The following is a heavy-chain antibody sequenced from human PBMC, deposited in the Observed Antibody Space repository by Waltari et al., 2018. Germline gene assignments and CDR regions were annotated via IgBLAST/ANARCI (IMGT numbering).Heavy chain of an antibody. Sequence: QVQLVQSGAEVKKPGSSVKVSCKASGGTFSSYTISWVRQAPGQGLEWMGRIIPILGIEKYAQKFQGRVTITADKSTSTAYMELSSLRSEDTAVYYCARVGGSSTSLNYFDYWGQGTLVTVSS. CDR3: ARVGGSSTSLNYFDY. D-gene: IGHD2-2*01. J-gene: IGHJ4*02. CDR1: GGTFSSYT. CDR2: IIPILGIE. V-gene: IGHV1-69*02.